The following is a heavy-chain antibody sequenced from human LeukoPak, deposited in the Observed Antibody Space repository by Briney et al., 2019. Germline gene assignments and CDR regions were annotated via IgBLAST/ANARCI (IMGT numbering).Heavy chain of an antibody. D-gene: IGHD6-13*01. V-gene: IGHV3-30-3*01. Sequence: GGSLRLSCAASGFTFSSYAMHWVRQAPGKGLEWVAVISYDGSNKYYADSVKGRFTISRDNSKNTLYLQMNSLRAEDTAVYYCARDRGRQQLPPYYYYYGMDVWGQGTTVTVSS. J-gene: IGHJ6*02. CDR3: ARDRGRQQLPPYYYYYGMDV. CDR2: ISYDGSNK. CDR1: GFTFSSYA.